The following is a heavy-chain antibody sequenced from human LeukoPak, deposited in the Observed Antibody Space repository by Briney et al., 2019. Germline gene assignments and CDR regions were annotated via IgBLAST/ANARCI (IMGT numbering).Heavy chain of an antibody. CDR3: ARASWPDAFDI. CDR2: IYSGGST. CDR1: GFTVSSNY. J-gene: IGHJ3*02. Sequence: GGSLRLSCAASGFTVSSNYMSWVRQAPGKGLEWVSVIYSGGSTYYADSVKGRFTISRDNSKNTLYLQMNSLTAEDTAVYYCARASWPDAFDIWGQGTMVTVSS. V-gene: IGHV3-53*01.